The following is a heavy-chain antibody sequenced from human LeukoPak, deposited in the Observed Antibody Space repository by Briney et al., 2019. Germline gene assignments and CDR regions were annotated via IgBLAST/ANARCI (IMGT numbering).Heavy chain of an antibody. J-gene: IGHJ6*03. V-gene: IGHV3-49*04. Sequence: GGSLRLSCSAPGFTFGDYGMSWVRQAPGKGLEWVSFIRSKGYSGTAEYAASVKGRFTISRDDSKSIAYLQMNSLKSEDTAVYYCSRGSPGDSWSGYYMDVWGKGTTVTVSS. D-gene: IGHD3-3*01. CDR3: SRGSPGDSWSGYYMDV. CDR1: GFTFGDYG. CDR2: IRSKGYSGTA.